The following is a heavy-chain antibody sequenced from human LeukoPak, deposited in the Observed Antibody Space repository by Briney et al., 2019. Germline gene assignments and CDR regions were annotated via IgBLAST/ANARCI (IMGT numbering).Heavy chain of an antibody. CDR2: VSGSGVAT. V-gene: IGHV3-23*01. J-gene: IGHJ4*02. CDR3: AKDERTYDFWSGYYEDYYFDY. D-gene: IGHD3-3*01. CDR1: GITLGTYA. Sequence: GGSLRLSCAASGITLGTYAMNWVRQAPGKGLEWASTVSGSGVATYFADSVKGRFTISRDNSRDTVFLEMNNLRAEDAAVYYCAKDERTYDFWSGYYEDYYFDYWGQGTLVTVSS.